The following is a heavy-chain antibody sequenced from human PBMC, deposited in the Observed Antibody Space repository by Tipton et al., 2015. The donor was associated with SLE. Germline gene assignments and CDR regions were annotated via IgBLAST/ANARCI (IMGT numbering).Heavy chain of an antibody. CDR3: AKRPVGTVYHFDS. D-gene: IGHD5/OR15-5a*01. J-gene: IGHJ4*02. V-gene: IGHV3-7*03. Sequence: SLRLSCAASGFTFSSYWLSWVRQAPGKGLEWVANIKQDGSEKYYVDSVKGRFTISRDNSRDSLYLQINSLRADDTAVYYCAKRPVGTVYHFDSWGQGRLVTVSS. CDR1: GFTFSSYW. CDR2: IKQDGSEK.